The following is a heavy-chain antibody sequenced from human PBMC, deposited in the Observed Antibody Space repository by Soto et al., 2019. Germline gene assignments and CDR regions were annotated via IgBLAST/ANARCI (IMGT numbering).Heavy chain of an antibody. CDR1: GFTFSSYT. CDR3: ASLADQVVVVAEHYYYYYYMDV. V-gene: IGHV3-48*01. J-gene: IGHJ6*03. Sequence: AGSLRLSCATSGFTFSSYTMNWVRQAPGKGLEWVSYISSSSSTIYYADSVKGRFTISRDNAKNSLYLQMNSLRAEDTAVYYCASLADQVVVVAEHYYYYYYMDVWGKGTTVTVSS. D-gene: IGHD2-15*01. CDR2: ISSSSSTI.